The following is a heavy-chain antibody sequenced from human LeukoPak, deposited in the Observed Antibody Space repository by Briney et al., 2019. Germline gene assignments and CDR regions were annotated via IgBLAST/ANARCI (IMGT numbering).Heavy chain of an antibody. V-gene: IGHV1-2*02. CDR1: GYTFTSYY. D-gene: IGHD2-2*01. Sequence: GASVKVSCKASGYTFTSYYMHWVRQAPGQGLEWMGWIHPNSGGTNYPQKFQGRATVTRHTSISPAYMELSRLRSDDTAVYYCPRSVVRVDIAVVPAAIYYYTDVWGKGTTVTVSS. J-gene: IGHJ6*03. CDR3: PRSVVRVDIAVVPAAIYYYTDV. CDR2: IHPNSGGT.